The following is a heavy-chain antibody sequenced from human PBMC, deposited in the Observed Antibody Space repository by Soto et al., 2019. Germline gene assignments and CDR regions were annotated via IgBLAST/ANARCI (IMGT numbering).Heavy chain of an antibody. CDR2: ISAYNGNT. CDR3: ARDRAPGTTYLHNYYGMDV. CDR1: GYTFTSYG. Sequence: ASVKVSCKASGYTFTSYGISWVRQAPGQGLEWMGWISAYNGNTNYAQKLQGRVTMTTDTSTSTAYMELRSLRSDDTAVYYCARDRAPGTTYLHNYYGMDVWGQGTTVTVSS. V-gene: IGHV1-18*01. D-gene: IGHD1-7*01. J-gene: IGHJ6*02.